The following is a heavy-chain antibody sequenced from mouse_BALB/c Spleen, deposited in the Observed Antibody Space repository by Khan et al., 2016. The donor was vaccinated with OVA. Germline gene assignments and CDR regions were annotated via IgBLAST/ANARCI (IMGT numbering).Heavy chain of an antibody. J-gene: IGHJ4*01. V-gene: IGHV5-6*01. D-gene: IGHD1-2*01. CDR1: GFTFSSYG. CDR3: ARTMTTAKGDYYAMDY. CDR2: ISSGGHYT. Sequence: EVELVESGGDLVKPGGSLKLSCAASGFTFSSYGMSWVRQTPDKRLEWVATISSGGHYTYFPDSVRGRFTISRDNAKNTLYLQMSSLKSEDTAMYYCARTMTTAKGDYYAMDYWGQGPSVTVSS.